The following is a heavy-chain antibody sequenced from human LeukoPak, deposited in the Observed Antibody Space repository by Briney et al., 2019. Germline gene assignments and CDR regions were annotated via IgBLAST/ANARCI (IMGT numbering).Heavy chain of an antibody. D-gene: IGHD2-15*01. CDR3: ARDPRYCSGGSCYV. V-gene: IGHV3-21*01. CDR2: ISSSSSYI. Sequence: GGSLRLSCAASGFTFSSYSMNWVRQAPGKGLEWVSSISSSSSYIYYADSVKGRFTISRGNAKSSLYLQVNSLRAEDTAVYYCARDPRYCSGGSCYVWGQGTLVTVSS. CDR1: GFTFSSYS. J-gene: IGHJ4*02.